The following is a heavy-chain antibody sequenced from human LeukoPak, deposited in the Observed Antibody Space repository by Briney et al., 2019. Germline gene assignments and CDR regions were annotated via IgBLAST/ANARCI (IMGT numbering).Heavy chain of an antibody. CDR3: AREYIVAPATVRYFDL. CDR2: IYSGGST. V-gene: IGHV3-66*01. D-gene: IGHD5-12*01. CDR1: GFTVSSNY. Sequence: GGSLRLSCAASGFTVSSNYMSWVRQAPGKGLEWVSVIYSGGSTYYADSVKGRFTISRDNSKDTLYLQMNSLRAEDTAVYYCAREYIVAPATVRYFDLWGRGTLVTVSS. J-gene: IGHJ2*01.